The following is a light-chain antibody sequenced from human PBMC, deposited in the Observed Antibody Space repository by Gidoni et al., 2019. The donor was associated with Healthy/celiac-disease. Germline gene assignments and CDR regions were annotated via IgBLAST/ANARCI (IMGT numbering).Light chain of an antibody. CDR1: SSNIGSNY. V-gene: IGLV1-47*02. CDR3: AAWDDSLSGNCL. CDR2: SNN. J-gene: IGLJ3*02. Sequence: QSVLTQPPSASGTPGQRVTISCSGSSSNIGSNYVYWYQQLPGTAPKLLIYSNNQRPSGVPDRFSGSKSGTSASLAISGLRSEDEADYYCAAWDDSLSGNCLFGGGTKLTVL.